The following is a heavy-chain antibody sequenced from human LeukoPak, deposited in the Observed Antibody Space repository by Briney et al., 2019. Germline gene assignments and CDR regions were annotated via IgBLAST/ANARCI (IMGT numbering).Heavy chain of an antibody. J-gene: IGHJ3*02. D-gene: IGHD3-22*01. CDR1: GGSISSGSYD. Sequence: PSETLSLTCTVSGGSISSGSYDWSWIRQPAGKELEWIGRIYTSGSANYNPSLKSRVTISVDTSKDQFSLKRSSVTAADAAVYYCAGLPHIGVGSFDIWGQGTMVTVSS. CDR2: IYTSGSA. V-gene: IGHV4-61*02. CDR3: AGLPHIGVGSFDI.